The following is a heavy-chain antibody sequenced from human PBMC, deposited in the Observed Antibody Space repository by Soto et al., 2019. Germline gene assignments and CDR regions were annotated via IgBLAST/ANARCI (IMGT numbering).Heavy chain of an antibody. J-gene: IGHJ4*02. CDR1: GGSISSYY. V-gene: IGHV4-59*08. D-gene: IGHD3-22*01. CDR2: IYYSGST. CDR3: ASSGYYYYFDY. Sequence: QVQLQESGPGLVKPSETLSLTCTVSGGSISSYYWSWIRQPPGKGLEWLGYIYYSGSTNYNPSLKSRVTISVDTSKNQFSLKLSSVTAADTAVYYCASSGYYYYFDYWGQGTLVTVSS.